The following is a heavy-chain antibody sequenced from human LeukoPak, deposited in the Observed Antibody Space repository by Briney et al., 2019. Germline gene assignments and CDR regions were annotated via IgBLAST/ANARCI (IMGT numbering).Heavy chain of an antibody. V-gene: IGHV4-38-2*02. CDR1: GYSISSGYY. J-gene: IGHJ4*02. Sequence: SETLSLTCTVSGYSISSGYYWGWIRQPPGKGLEWIGSIYHSGSTYYNPSLKSRVTISVDTSKNQFSLKLSSVTAADTAVYYCARGGKYYYDSSAGGPFDYWGQRTLVTVSS. CDR3: ARGGKYYYDSSAGGPFDY. D-gene: IGHD3-22*01. CDR2: IYHSGST.